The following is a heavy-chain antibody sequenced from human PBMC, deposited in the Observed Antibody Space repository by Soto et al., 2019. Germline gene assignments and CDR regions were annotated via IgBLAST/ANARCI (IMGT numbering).Heavy chain of an antibody. J-gene: IGHJ6*02. CDR1: GFTFSDYY. V-gene: IGHV3-11*01. D-gene: IGHD3-10*01. CDR3: ARDRGLWFGELQVNYYYYYGMDV. Sequence: GGSLRLSCAASGFTFSDYYMSWIRQAPGKRLEWVSYISSSGSTIYYADSVKGRFTISRDNAKNSLYLQMNSLRAEDTAVYYCARDRGLWFGELQVNYYYYYGMDVWGQGTTVTVSS. CDR2: ISSSGSTI.